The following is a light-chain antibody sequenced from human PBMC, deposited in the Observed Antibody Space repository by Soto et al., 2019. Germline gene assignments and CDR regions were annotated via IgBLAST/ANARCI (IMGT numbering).Light chain of an antibody. CDR2: EVS. J-gene: IGLJ3*02. CDR1: SGDVGNYDL. Sequence: QSALTQPASVSGSPGQSITISCSGSSGDVGNYDLVSWYQQIPGKAPQLMIFEVSRRPSRVPDRFSGSKSGNTASLTISGLQAEDEGDFYCCSYAGNGAWVFGGGTKVTVL. V-gene: IGLV2-23*02. CDR3: CSYAGNGAWV.